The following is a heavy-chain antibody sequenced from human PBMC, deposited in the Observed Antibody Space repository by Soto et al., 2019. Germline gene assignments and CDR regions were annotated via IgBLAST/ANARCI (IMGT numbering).Heavy chain of an antibody. CDR3: PCWAGSSRTTFWSSLDY. CDR1: GFTFSSQE. V-gene: IGHV3-23*01. J-gene: IGHJ4*01. Sequence: GGSLRLSCAASGFTFSSQEMTWVRQAPGKGLEWVSGITRNGGSTYYADSVKGRFTISRDNSQNTVYLQMNSLRAEDTAKYFCPCWAGSSRTTFWSSLDYWGHEILVTVS. D-gene: IGHD1-7*01. CDR2: ITRNGGST.